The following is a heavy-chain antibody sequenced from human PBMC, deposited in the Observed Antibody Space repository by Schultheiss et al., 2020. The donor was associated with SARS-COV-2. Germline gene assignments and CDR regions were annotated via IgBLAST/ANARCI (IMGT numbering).Heavy chain of an antibody. CDR2: LSGDGSST. D-gene: IGHD3-10*01. V-gene: IGHV3-74*03. CDR3: ARDRELFH. Sequence: GESLKISCATSGFTFSRYWMHWVRQSPGKGLEWVARLSGDGSSTKYADAVKGRFTISRERGTNTLLLQMNSLRAEDTAVYYCARDRELFHWGQGTLVTVSS. CDR1: GFTFSRYW. J-gene: IGHJ4*02.